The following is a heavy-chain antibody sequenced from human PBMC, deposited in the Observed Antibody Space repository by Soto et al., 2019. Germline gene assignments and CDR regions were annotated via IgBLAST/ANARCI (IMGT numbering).Heavy chain of an antibody. J-gene: IGHJ5*02. Sequence: EVQLLESGGGLVQPGGSLRLSCAASGFTFSSYAMSWVRQAPGKGLEWVSAISGSGGSTYYAYSVKGRFTISRDNSKNTLYLQMKSLRAEDTAVYYCAKDLRYYDFWNWFDPWGQGTLVTVSS. CDR3: AKDLRYYDFWNWFDP. V-gene: IGHV3-23*01. D-gene: IGHD3-3*01. CDR1: GFTFSSYA. CDR2: ISGSGGST.